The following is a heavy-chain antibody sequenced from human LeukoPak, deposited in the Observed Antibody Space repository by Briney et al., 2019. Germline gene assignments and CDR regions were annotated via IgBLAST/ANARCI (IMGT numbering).Heavy chain of an antibody. CDR2: IIPIFGTA. CDR1: GGTFSSYA. CDR3: ARGGSYLSAFDI. Sequence: SVKVSCKASGGTFSSYAISWVRQAPGQGLEWMGGIIPIFGTANYAQKFQGRVTITADKSTSTAYMELSSLRGEDTAVYYCARGGSYLSAFDIWGQGTMVTVSS. J-gene: IGHJ3*02. D-gene: IGHD1-26*01. V-gene: IGHV1-69*06.